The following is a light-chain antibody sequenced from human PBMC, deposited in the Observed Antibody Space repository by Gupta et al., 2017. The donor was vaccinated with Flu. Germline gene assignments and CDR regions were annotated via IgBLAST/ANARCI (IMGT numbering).Light chain of an antibody. CDR2: EVT. Sequence: QSALTQPASVSGSPGPSITISCTGTTSDVGGYDFVSWYQQHPGKAPNLMIYEVTQRPSGVSNRFSGSKSGNTASLTISGLQAEDEADYYCSSYTISSALGVVFGGGTKLTVL. CDR1: TSDVGGYDF. V-gene: IGLV2-14*01. CDR3: SSYTISSALGVV. J-gene: IGLJ2*01.